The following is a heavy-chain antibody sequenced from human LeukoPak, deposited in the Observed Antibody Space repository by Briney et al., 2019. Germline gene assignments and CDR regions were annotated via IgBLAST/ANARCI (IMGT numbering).Heavy chain of an antibody. D-gene: IGHD6-19*01. CDR2: IKPSGGTT. CDR3: ARPLSSGLYYFDY. CDR1: GYTFTTYY. Sequence: ASVKVSCKASGYTFTTYYIHWMRQAPGQGLEWMGVIKPSGGTTIYAQKFQGRVTMTRDTSTSTVYMELSSLRSEDTAVYYCARPLSSGLYYFDYWGQGTLVTVSS. J-gene: IGHJ4*02. V-gene: IGHV1-46*01.